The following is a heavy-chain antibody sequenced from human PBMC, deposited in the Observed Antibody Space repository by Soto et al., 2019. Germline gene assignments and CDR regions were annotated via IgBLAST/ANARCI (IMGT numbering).Heavy chain of an antibody. V-gene: IGHV3-21*01. Sequence: GGSLRLSCAASGFTFSSYSMNWVRQAPGKGLEWVSSISSSSFSINYADSVKGRFSISSDNAQNSLHLQMNNLRAEDTAVYYCARNESPNISGMDVWGQGTTLTVSS. CDR2: ISSSSFSI. CDR3: ARNESPNISGMDV. J-gene: IGHJ6*02. CDR1: GFTFSSYS.